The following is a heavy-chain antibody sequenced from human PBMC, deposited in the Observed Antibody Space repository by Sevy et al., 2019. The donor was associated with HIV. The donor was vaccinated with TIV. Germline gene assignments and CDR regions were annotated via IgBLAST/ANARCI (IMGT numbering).Heavy chain of an antibody. Sequence: GGSLRLSCAASGFTFSSYAMNWVRQAPGKGLEWVSAISGSGGSTYYADSVKGRFTISRDNSKNTLYLQMNSLRAEDTAVYYCEKGKGTYYDILTGYPYFDYWGQGTLVTVSS. CDR3: EKGKGTYYDILTGYPYFDY. V-gene: IGHV3-23*01. CDR2: ISGSGGST. D-gene: IGHD3-9*01. J-gene: IGHJ4*02. CDR1: GFTFSSYA.